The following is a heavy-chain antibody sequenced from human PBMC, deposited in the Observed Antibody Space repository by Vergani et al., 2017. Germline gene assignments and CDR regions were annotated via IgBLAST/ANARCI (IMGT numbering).Heavy chain of an antibody. CDR1: GGTFSNYA. Sequence: QVQLVQSGAEVKKPGSSVKVSCKASGGTFSNYAISWVRQAPGQGLEWMGGIIPIFGTANYAQKFQGRVTITADESTSTAYMELSSLRSEDTAVYYRARPHGDILPPDPRRLDYWGQGTLVTVSS. V-gene: IGHV1-69*12. CDR3: ARPHGDILPPDPRRLDY. CDR2: IIPIFGTA. J-gene: IGHJ4*02.